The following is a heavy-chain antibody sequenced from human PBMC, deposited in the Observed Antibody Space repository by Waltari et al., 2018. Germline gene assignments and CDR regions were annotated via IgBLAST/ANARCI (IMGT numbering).Heavy chain of an antibody. CDR2: INHSGST. Sequence: QVQLPQWGAGLLKPSETLSLTCAVYGGSFSGYYWSWIRQPPGKGLEWIGEINHSGSTNYNPSLKSRVTISVDTSKNQFSLKLSSVTAADTAVYYCARGFIFGVSHWGQGTLVTVSS. J-gene: IGHJ4*02. CDR3: ARGFIFGVSH. CDR1: GGSFSGYY. V-gene: IGHV4-34*01. D-gene: IGHD3-3*01.